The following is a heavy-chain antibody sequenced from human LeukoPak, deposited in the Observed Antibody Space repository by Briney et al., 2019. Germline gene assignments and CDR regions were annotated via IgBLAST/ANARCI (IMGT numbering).Heavy chain of an antibody. J-gene: IGHJ4*02. Sequence: GGSLRLSCAASGFTFSDYYMSWIRQAPGKGLEWVSYISSSGSTIYYADSVKGRFTISRDNAKNSLYLQMNSLRAEDTAVYYCARDMGSGYSEVTFDYWGQGTLVTVSS. CDR2: ISSSGSTI. CDR3: ARDMGSGYSEVTFDY. D-gene: IGHD3-22*01. V-gene: IGHV3-11*04. CDR1: GFTFSDYY.